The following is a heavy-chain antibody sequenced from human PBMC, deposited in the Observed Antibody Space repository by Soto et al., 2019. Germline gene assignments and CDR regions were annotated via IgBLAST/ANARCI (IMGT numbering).Heavy chain of an antibody. CDR3: ARDPHTVWFGELLSPVP. V-gene: IGHV3-21*01. CDR1: GFTFSSYS. CDR2: ISSSSSYI. Sequence: PGGSLRLSCAASGFTFSSYSMNWVRQAPGKGLEWVSSISSSSSYIYYADSVKGRFTISRDNAKNSLYLQMNSLRAEDTAVYYCARDPHTVWFGELLSPVPWGQGTLVTVSS. D-gene: IGHD3-10*01. J-gene: IGHJ5*02.